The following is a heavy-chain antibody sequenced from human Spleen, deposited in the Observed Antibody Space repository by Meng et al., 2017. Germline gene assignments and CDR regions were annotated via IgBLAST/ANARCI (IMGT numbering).Heavy chain of an antibody. Sequence: VQLQQGGAGLLKPSETLSLTCAVSGGYFSNYYWSGIRQPPGKGLEWIGEIHHSGSTNYNPSLKSRVTISVDTSKIQFSLKLSSVTAADTAVYYCASLSTSWSGADYWGQGTLVTVSS. V-gene: IGHV4-34*01. CDR2: IHHSGST. D-gene: IGHD6-13*01. CDR1: GGYFSNYY. CDR3: ASLSTSWSGADY. J-gene: IGHJ4*02.